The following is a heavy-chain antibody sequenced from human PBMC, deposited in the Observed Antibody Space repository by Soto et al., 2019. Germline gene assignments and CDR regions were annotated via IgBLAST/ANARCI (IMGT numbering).Heavy chain of an antibody. Sequence: SETLSLTCTVSGAHISTFYWTWIRQAPGKGLEWIGYLYYSGNTNYNPSLKSRVAMSVDTSKKHFYLTLTSATAADTAVYFCARGGSEGGLDIWGQGTTVTVSS. CDR1: GAHISTFY. V-gene: IGHV4-59*01. CDR3: ARGGSEGGLDI. D-gene: IGHD3-10*01. J-gene: IGHJ6*02. CDR2: LYYSGNT.